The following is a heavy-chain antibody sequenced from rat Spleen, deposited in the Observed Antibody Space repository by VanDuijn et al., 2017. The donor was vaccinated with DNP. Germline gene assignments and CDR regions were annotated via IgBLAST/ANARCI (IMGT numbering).Heavy chain of an antibody. J-gene: IGHJ3*01. D-gene: IGHD5-1*01. CDR2: MNNADIT. CDR1: GYSISSNYR. Sequence: EVQLQESGPGLVKPSQSLSLTCSVTGYSISSNYRWNWIRKFPGNKLEWMGYMNNADITNYNPSLKSRISITRDTSKNQFFLQVNSVTTEDTATYYCARSGLGRGFAYWGQGTLVTVSS. V-gene: IGHV3-3*01. CDR3: ARSGLGRGFAY.